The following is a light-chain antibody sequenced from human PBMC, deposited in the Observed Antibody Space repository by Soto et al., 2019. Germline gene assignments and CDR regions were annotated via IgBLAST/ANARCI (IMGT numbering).Light chain of an antibody. CDR2: GAS. J-gene: IGKJ5*01. V-gene: IGKV3-20*01. CDR1: QGVTSNY. CDR3: QQYGSSSPTS. Sequence: EIVLTQSPGTLSLSPGERATLSCRASQGVTSNYLAWYQQRPGQAPRLLIYGASNSATGIPDRFSGGGSGTDFTLTISRLEPEDFAMYYWQQYGSSSPTSFGQKTRQEIE.